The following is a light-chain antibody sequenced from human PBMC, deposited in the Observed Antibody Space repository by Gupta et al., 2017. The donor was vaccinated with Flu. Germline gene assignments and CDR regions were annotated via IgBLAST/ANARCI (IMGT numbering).Light chain of an antibody. CDR3: QSLDNSRSGRV. CDR2: GNN. V-gene: IGLV1-40*01. Sequence: QSMLTQPPSVSGAPGQRVTISCTGSSSNIGARYAVHWYQQLPGTAPKLLIFGNNNRPSGVPDRFSGSRSGTSASLVITGLQADEEADYYCQSLDNSRSGRVFGGGTKLTVL. CDR1: SSNIGARYA. J-gene: IGLJ3*02.